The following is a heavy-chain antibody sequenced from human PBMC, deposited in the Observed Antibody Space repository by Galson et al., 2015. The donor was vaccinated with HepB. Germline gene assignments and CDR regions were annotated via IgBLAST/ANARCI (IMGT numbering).Heavy chain of an antibody. Sequence: GYTLTELSMHWVRQAPGKGLEWMGGFDPEDGETIYAQKFQGRVTMTEDTSTDTAYMELSSLRSEDTAVYYCATVSPVAEGFDYWGQGTLVTVSS. J-gene: IGHJ4*02. V-gene: IGHV1-24*01. CDR1: GYTLTELS. CDR3: ATVSPVAEGFDY. CDR2: FDPEDGET. D-gene: IGHD6-19*01.